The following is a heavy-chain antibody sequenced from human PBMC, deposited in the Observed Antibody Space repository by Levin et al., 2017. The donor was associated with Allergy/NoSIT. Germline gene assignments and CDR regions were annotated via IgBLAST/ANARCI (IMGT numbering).Heavy chain of an antibody. J-gene: IGHJ3*02. D-gene: IGHD4-17*01. CDR1: GFSLSTGGVG. CDR2: IYWDDDK. V-gene: IGHV2-5*02. Sequence: SGPTLVKPTQTLTLTCTFSGFSLSTGGVGVGWIRQPPGKALEWLAIIYWDDDKRYSPSLKSRLSIMKDTSKNQVVVTMTNMDPVDTATYYCAHSDYGVLNHDAFDIWGQGTMVTVSS. CDR3: AHSDYGVLNHDAFDI.